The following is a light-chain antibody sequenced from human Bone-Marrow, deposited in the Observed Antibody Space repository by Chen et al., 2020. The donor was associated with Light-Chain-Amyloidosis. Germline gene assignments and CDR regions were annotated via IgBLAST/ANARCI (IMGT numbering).Light chain of an antibody. V-gene: IGKV2-28*01. Sequence: DIVVSQSPVYLPVSPGVPASISCSSSQSLLHSNGYNYLEWYLQKPVQSPQLLIFLGSNRASGVPDRFNGSGSGTDFTLKITTVEAEDVGVYYCLQALQAPLTFGGGTKVDIK. CDR3: LQALQAPLT. CDR1: QSLLHSNGYNY. J-gene: IGKJ4*01. CDR2: LGS.